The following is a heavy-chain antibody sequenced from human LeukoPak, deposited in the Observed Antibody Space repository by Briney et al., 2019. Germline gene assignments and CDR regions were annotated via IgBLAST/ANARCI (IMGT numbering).Heavy chain of an antibody. CDR2: ISHNSGGT. V-gene: IGHV1-2*02. J-gene: IGHJ3*02. CDR1: GYTFTGYY. D-gene: IGHD3-22*01. CDR3: ARVTGYYYESSGSYHHAFDI. Sequence: ASVKVSCKASGYTFTGYYMHWVRQAPGQGLEWMGWISHNSGGTNYAQKFQGRVTMTRDTSISTAYMALSRLRSDDTAVYYCARVTGYYYESSGSYHHAFDIWGQGTMVTVSS.